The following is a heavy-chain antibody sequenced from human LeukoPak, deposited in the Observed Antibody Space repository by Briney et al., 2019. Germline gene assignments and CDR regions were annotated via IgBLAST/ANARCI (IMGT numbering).Heavy chain of an antibody. Sequence: ASVKVSCKASGYTFTSYGISWVRQAPGQGLVWMGWISAYNGNTNYAQKLQGRVTMTTDTSTSTAYMELRSLRSDDTAVYYCARGGSGSYYNVGLADPWGQGTLVTVSS. CDR1: GYTFTSYG. D-gene: IGHD3-10*01. CDR3: ARGGSGSYYNVGLADP. V-gene: IGHV1-18*01. J-gene: IGHJ5*02. CDR2: ISAYNGNT.